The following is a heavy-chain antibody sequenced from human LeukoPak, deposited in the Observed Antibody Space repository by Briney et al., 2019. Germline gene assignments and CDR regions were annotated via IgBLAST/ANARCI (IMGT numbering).Heavy chain of an antibody. D-gene: IGHD1-26*01. CDR1: GASFSSFY. CDR3: ARLLSGRFDY. V-gene: IGHV4-4*09. Sequence: SETLSLTCTVSGASFSSFYWSWIRQPPGKALELIGYIYAGGSTIYNPSLKSRVTMSLDTSKNQLSLRLSSVTAADTAVYYCARLLSGRFDYWGPGSLVTVSS. J-gene: IGHJ4*02. CDR2: IYAGGST.